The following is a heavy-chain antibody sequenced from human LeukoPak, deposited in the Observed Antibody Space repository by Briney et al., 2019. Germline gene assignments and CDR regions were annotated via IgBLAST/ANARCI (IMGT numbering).Heavy chain of an antibody. Sequence: ASVKVSCKASGYTFTGYFIHWVRQAPGQGLEWMGWINPNTGATKYTRTFQGRVTMTRDTSINTAYMELNSVKADDTAVYYCARGNVGAAPIDYWGQGTLVTVSS. CDR1: GYTFTGYF. V-gene: IGHV1-2*02. CDR2: INPNTGAT. D-gene: IGHD6-13*01. CDR3: ARGNVGAAPIDY. J-gene: IGHJ4*02.